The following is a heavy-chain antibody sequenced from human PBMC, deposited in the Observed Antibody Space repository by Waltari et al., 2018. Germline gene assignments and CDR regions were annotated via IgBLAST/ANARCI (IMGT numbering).Heavy chain of an antibody. CDR2: IRDDGSNK. Sequence: QVQLVESGGGVVQPGGSLRLSCAASGFTFSSYGMHWVRQAPGKGLEWVAFIRDDGSNKYYADSVKGRFTISRDNSKNTLYLQMNSLRAEDTAVYYCAKDRMSSSWYKFDYWGQGTLVTVSS. V-gene: IGHV3-30*02. D-gene: IGHD6-13*01. J-gene: IGHJ4*02. CDR3: AKDRMSSSWYKFDY. CDR1: GFTFSSYG.